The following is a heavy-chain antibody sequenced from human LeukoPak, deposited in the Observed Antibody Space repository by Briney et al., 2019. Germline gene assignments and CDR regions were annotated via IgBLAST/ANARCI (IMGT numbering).Heavy chain of an antibody. CDR1: GFTFSAYS. D-gene: IGHD6-13*01. Sequence: GGSLRLSCAASGFTFSAYSLNWVRQAPGKGLEWVAVISYDGSNKYYADSVKGRFTISRDNSKNTLYLQMNSLRAEDTAVYYCAKSYSSSWYGGELFNYWGQGTLVTVSS. V-gene: IGHV3-30*18. CDR3: AKSYSSSWYGGELFNY. J-gene: IGHJ4*02. CDR2: ISYDGSNK.